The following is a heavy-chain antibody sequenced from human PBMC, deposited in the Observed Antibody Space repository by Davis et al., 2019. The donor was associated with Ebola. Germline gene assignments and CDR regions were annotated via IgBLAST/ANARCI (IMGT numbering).Heavy chain of an antibody. D-gene: IGHD3-9*01. CDR2: ISFDGRSK. J-gene: IGHJ4*02. CDR3: ARDQGAHSYGYGIDH. Sequence: PGGSLRLSCAASGFIFESYAMHWVRQAPGKGLEWVAIISFDGRSKYYADSVRGRFSISRDTSRNTVYLDMNSLRVEDTAVYFCARDQGAHSYGYGIDHWGQGTLVTVSS. CDR1: GFIFESYA. V-gene: IGHV3-30*04.